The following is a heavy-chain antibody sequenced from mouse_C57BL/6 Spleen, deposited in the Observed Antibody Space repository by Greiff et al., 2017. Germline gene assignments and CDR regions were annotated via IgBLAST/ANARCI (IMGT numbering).Heavy chain of an antibody. V-gene: IGHV5-4*01. CDR3: ARDSTVVAYAMDY. CDR1: GFTFSSYA. J-gene: IGHJ4*01. CDR2: ISDGGSYT. D-gene: IGHD1-1*01. Sequence: EVNVVESGGGLVKPGGSLKLSCAASGFTFSSYAMSWVRQTPEKRLEWVATISDGGSYTYYPDNVKGRFTISRDNAKNNRYLQMSHRKSEDTAMYYCARDSTVVAYAMDYWGQGTSVTVSS.